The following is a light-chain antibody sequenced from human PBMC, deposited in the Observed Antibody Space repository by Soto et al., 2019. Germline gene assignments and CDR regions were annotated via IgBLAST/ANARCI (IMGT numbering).Light chain of an antibody. CDR2: GTS. J-gene: IGKJ1*01. CDR3: QQFGNSPWT. CDR1: QSAPSTY. Sequence: VLSQSPGRLSLSPGERATLSCRASQSAPSTYFAWYQQKSGQPPRLLISGTSNRATGIPDRFSGSGSGRDFTLTISRLEPEDFAVYFRQQFGNSPWTFGQGTK. V-gene: IGKV3-20*01.